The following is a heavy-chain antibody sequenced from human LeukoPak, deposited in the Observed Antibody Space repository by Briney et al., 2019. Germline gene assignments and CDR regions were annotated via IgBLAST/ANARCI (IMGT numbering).Heavy chain of an antibody. D-gene: IGHD1-14*01. Sequence: SGGYLRLYCAASGFTFSSCGFNWVRQAPGKGLEWVSSIGPTGTDRYYADSVRGRFTISRDNAKNSMYLQMDSLRDEDTAVYYCATETIGRHYDYWGQGTLLTVSS. CDR3: ATETIGRHYDY. CDR2: IGPTGTDR. J-gene: IGHJ4*02. V-gene: IGHV3-21*01. CDR1: GFTFSSCG.